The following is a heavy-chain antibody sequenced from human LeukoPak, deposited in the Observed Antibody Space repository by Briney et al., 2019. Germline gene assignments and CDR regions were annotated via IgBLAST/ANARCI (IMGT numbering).Heavy chain of an antibody. Sequence: PSETLSLTCAVSGGSISSGGYSWSWIRQPPGKGLEWIGYIYHSGSTYYNPSLKSRVTISVDRSKNQFSLKLSSVTAADTAVYYCARVGSGPGLGAYFDYWGQGTLVTVSS. CDR1: GGSISSGGYS. J-gene: IGHJ4*02. CDR3: ARVGSGPGLGAYFDY. CDR2: IYHSGST. V-gene: IGHV4-30-2*01. D-gene: IGHD1-26*01.